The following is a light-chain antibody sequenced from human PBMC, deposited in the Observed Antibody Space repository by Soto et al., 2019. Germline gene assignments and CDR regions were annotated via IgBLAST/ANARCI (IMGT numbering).Light chain of an antibody. CDR3: SSYVGTNSYV. Sequence: QSALTQPASVSGSPGQSITISCTGTSSDVGAYNYVSWFQQHPGKAPKLMIYDVSNRPSGVSNRFSGSKSGNTAALTVSGLQAEDEADYYCSSYVGTNSYVFGTGTKVTVL. V-gene: IGLV2-14*01. J-gene: IGLJ1*01. CDR2: DVS. CDR1: SSDVGAYNY.